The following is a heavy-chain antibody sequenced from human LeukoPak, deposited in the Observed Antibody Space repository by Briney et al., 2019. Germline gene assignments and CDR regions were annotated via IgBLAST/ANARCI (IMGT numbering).Heavy chain of an antibody. D-gene: IGHD3-22*01. Sequence: GGSLRLSCAVSGITLSNYGMSWVRQAPGKGLEWVAGISDSGGRTNYADSVKGRFTIPRDSPKNTLYLQMNSLRAEDTAVYFCAKRGVVIRVILVGFHKEAYYFDSWGQGALVTVSS. J-gene: IGHJ4*02. CDR3: AKRGVVIRVILVGFHKEAYYFDS. CDR2: ISDSGGRT. V-gene: IGHV3-23*01. CDR1: GITLSNYG.